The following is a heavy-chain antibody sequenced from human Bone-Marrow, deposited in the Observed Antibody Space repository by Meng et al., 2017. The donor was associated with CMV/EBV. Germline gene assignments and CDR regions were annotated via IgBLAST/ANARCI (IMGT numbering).Heavy chain of an antibody. CDR1: GFTFSSYG. J-gene: IGHJ4*02. CDR2: IRYDGSNK. V-gene: IGHV3-30*02. Sequence: GESLKIFCAASGFTFSSYGMHWVRQAPGKGLEWVAFIRYDGSNKYYADSVKGRFTISRDNSKNTLYLQMNSLRAEDTAVYYCAKVEWFGELPLDYWGQGTLVTVSS. D-gene: IGHD3-10*01. CDR3: AKVEWFGELPLDY.